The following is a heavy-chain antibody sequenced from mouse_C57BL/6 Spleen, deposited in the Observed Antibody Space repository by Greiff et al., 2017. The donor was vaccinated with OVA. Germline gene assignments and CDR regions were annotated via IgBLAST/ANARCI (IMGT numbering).Heavy chain of an antibody. V-gene: IGHV1-50*01. D-gene: IGHD2-4*01. CDR2: IDPFDSYT. CDR1: GYTFTSYW. CDR3: ARGGDYD. Sequence: QVQLKQPGAELVKPGASVKLSCKASGYTFTSYWMQWVKQRPGQGLEWIGEIDPFDSYTNYNQKFKGKATLTVDTSSSTAYMQLSSLTSEDSAVYYCARGGDYDWGQGTTLTVSS. J-gene: IGHJ2*01.